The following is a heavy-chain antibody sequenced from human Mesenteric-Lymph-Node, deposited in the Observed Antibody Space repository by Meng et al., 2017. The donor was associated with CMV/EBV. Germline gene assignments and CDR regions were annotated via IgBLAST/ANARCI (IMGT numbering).Heavy chain of an antibody. Sequence: SETLSLTCTVSDASVSSGTYYWSCIRHPPGKGLEWIGYISYRGSTNYNPSLKSRVTISVDTSKNQFSLNLNSVTAADTAVYYCATGSSSWPNPLDYWGQGTLVTVSS. D-gene: IGHD6-13*01. CDR1: DASVSSGTYY. V-gene: IGHV4-61*01. CDR2: ISYRGST. CDR3: ATGSSSWPNPLDY. J-gene: IGHJ4*02.